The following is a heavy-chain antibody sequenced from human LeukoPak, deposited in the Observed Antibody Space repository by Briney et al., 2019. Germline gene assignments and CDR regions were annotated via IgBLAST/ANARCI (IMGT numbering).Heavy chain of an antibody. J-gene: IGHJ3*01. CDR2: VTWNSDTI. Sequence: GGSLILSCAASGFSFGDYSMHWVRQAPGKGLEWVSGVTWNSDTIGYTDIVKGRFTISRDNAKNSLSLEMNSLRPEDTAFYYCVKDIGAYDDLTGFYAIDLWGQGTMVTVS. CDR3: VKDIGAYDDLTGFYAIDL. D-gene: IGHD7-27*01. V-gene: IGHV3-9*01. CDR1: GFSFGDYS.